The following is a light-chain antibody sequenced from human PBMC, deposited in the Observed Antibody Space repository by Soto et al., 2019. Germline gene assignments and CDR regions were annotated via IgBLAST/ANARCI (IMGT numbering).Light chain of an antibody. V-gene: IGLV2-14*01. CDR3: SSYSSSSALDVI. Sequence: QSALAQPASVSGSPGQSITISCAGTNRDVGGYNYDSWYQQYPGKAPKLIIYEVTYRPSGVSNRFSGSKSGNTASLTISGLQAEDEADYYCSSYSSSSALDVIFGGGTKVTVL. CDR2: EVT. J-gene: IGLJ2*01. CDR1: NRDVGGYNY.